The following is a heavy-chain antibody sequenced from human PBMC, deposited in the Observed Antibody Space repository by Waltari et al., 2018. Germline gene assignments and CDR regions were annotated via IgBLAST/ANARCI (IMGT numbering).Heavy chain of an antibody. J-gene: IGHJ4*02. CDR1: GFTFNNYA. V-gene: IGHV3-23*01. CDR3: ARRYCRGGSCYQWFDY. D-gene: IGHD2-15*01. CDR2: ISGGGDIK. Sequence: EVQLLESGGGLVQPGGSLRLSLTPSGFTFNNYAFWVRPAPGKGLEWVSAISGGGDIKKYADSVKGRFTISRDNSQNTLYLQMNSLRAEDTAVYYCARRYCRGGSCYQWFDYWGQGTLVTVSS.